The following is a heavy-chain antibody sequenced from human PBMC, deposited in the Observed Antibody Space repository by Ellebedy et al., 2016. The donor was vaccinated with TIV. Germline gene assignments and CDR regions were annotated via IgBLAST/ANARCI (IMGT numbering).Heavy chain of an antibody. CDR3: ARLQSSMVGATVPDS. Sequence: GESLKISCAASGYIFTDYWVAWVRQTPGLGLEWMGIIDPDDSDTRYSPSFQGQVTISGDRSSSSTYLQWISLRASDTAIYYCARLQSSMVGATVPDSWGQGTQVIVSS. CDR2: IDPDDSDT. V-gene: IGHV5-51*01. CDR1: GYIFTDYW. D-gene: IGHD1-26*01. J-gene: IGHJ4*02.